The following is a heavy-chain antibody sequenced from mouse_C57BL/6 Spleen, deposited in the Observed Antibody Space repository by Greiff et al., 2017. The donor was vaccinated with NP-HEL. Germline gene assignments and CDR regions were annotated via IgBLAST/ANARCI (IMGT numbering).Heavy chain of an antibody. J-gene: IGHJ1*03. CDR3: ARPGSSHWYFDV. D-gene: IGHD1-1*01. CDR1: GFTFSSYA. CDR2: ISDGGSYT. Sequence: DVMLVESGGGLVKPGGSLKLSCAASGFTFSSYAMSWVRQTPEKRLEWVATISDGGSYTYYPDNVKGRFTISRDNAKNNLYLQMSHLKSEDTAMYYWARPGSSHWYFDVWGTGTTVTVSS. V-gene: IGHV5-4*03.